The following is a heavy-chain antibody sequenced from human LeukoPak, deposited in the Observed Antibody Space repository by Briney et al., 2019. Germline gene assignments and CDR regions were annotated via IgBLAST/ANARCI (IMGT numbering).Heavy chain of an antibody. D-gene: IGHD2-21*02. CDR1: GDSVSSGPYY. J-gene: IGHJ4*02. V-gene: IGHV4-61*02. Sequence: SETLSLTCSVSGDSVSSGPYYWYWIRQPAGKGLEWIGRIYSGGITDYNPSLKSRVTISVDTSKNQFSLKLSSVTAADTAVYYCARGRRVSDYYFDYWGQGTLVTVSS. CDR3: ARGRRVSDYYFDY. CDR2: IYSGGIT.